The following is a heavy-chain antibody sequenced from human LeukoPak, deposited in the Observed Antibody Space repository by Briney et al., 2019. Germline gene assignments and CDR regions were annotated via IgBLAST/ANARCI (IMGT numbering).Heavy chain of an antibody. V-gene: IGHV4-61*02. CDR2: IYTNGNT. Sequence: SQTLSLTCTVSGGSFTSGNYKWSWLRQPAGKGLEWIGRIYTNGNTDYSPSLKSRVTISIDMSKNQFFLKLSSVTAADTAVYYCARGPDHAKVGYWGQGTLVTVS. D-gene: IGHD1-26*01. CDR3: ARGPDHAKVGY. CDR1: GGSFTSGNYK. J-gene: IGHJ4*02.